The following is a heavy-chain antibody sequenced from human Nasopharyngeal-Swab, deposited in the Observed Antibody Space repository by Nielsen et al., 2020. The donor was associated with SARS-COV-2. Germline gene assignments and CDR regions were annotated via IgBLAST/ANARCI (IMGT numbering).Heavy chain of an antibody. Sequence: WIRQPPGKGLEWVGRIKSKTDGGTTDYAAPVKGRFTISRDDSKNTLYLQMNSLRAEDTAVYYCARDRTPPFGMGYYYYGMDVWGQGTTVTVSS. CDR2: IKSKTDGGTT. V-gene: IGHV3-15*01. D-gene: IGHD3-16*01. J-gene: IGHJ6*02. CDR3: ARDRTPPFGMGYYYYGMDV.